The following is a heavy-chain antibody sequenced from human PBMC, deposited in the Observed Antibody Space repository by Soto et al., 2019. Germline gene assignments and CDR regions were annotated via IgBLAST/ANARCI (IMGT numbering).Heavy chain of an antibody. V-gene: IGHV5-10-1*01. CDR3: ARHDAQYNWFDP. CDR2: IDPSDSYT. CDR1: GYSFTSYW. D-gene: IGHD6-19*01. J-gene: IGHJ5*02. Sequence: GESLKISCKGSGYSFTSYWIGWVRQMPGKGLEWMGRIDPSDSYTNYSPSFQGHVTISADKSISTAYLQWSSLKASDTAMYYCARHDAQYNWFDPWGQGTLVTVSS.